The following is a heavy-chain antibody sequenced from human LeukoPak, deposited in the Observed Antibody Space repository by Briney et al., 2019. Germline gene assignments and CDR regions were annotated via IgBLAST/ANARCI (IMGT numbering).Heavy chain of an antibody. CDR3: AREVYYDSSGYYN. D-gene: IGHD3-22*01. CDR1: GYTFTSYD. CDR2: MNPNSGNT. J-gene: IGHJ4*02. Sequence: ASVRVSCKASGYTFTSYDINWVRQATGQGLEWMGWMNPNSGNTGYAQKFQGRVTITRNTSISTAYMELSSLRSEDTAVYYCAREVYYDSSGYYNWGQGTLVTVSS. V-gene: IGHV1-8*03.